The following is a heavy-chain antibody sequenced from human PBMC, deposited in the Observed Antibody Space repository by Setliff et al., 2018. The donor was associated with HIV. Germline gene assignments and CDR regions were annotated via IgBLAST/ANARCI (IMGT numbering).Heavy chain of an antibody. CDR2: ISSDGGTI. D-gene: IGHD6-19*01. J-gene: IGHJ4*02. CDR1: GFTFSNAW. CDR3: ARELYSTGKSLDF. Sequence: PGGSLRLSCAASGFTFSNAWMSWVRQAPGKGLEWVAYISSDGGTIYYADSVKGRFTISRDNAKNSLSLQMNSLRAEDTAVYYCARELYSTGKSLDFWGQGTLVTVSS. V-gene: IGHV3-11*04.